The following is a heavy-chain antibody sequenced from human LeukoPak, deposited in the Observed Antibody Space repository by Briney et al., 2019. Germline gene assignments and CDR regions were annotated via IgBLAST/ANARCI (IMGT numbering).Heavy chain of an antibody. V-gene: IGHV1-8*01. D-gene: IGHD3-10*01. CDR3: TRGGSGSYFWFDP. J-gene: IGHJ5*02. CDR1: GYTFTTYD. Sequence: ASVTVSCKASGYTFTTYDINWVRQATGQGLEWMGWMNPNSGNTGYAQKFQGRVTMTRNTSISTAYMELSSLRSEDTAVYYCTRGGSGSYFWFDPWGQGTLVTVSS. CDR2: MNPNSGNT.